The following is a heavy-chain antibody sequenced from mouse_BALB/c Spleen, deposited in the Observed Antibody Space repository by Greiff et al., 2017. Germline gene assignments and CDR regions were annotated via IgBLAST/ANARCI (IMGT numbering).Heavy chain of an antibody. CDR3: ATYYGSSYSAWFAY. D-gene: IGHD1-1*01. J-gene: IGHJ3*01. CDR1: GYSITSDYA. CDR2: ISYSGST. Sequence: EVQGVESGPGLVKPSQSLSLTCTVTGYSITSDYAWNWIRQFPGNKLEWMGYISYSGSTSYNPSLKSRISITRDTSKNQFFLQLNSVTTEDTATYYGATYYGSSYSAWFAYWGQGTLVTVSA. V-gene: IGHV3-2*02.